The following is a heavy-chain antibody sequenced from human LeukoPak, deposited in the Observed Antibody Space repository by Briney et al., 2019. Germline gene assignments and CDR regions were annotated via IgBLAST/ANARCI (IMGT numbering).Heavy chain of an antibody. D-gene: IGHD2-15*01. CDR3: ARVRDCSGGICSDAFDI. CDR2: INPSGGST. CDR1: GYTFTSYY. J-gene: IGHJ3*02. V-gene: IGHV1-46*01. Sequence: ASVKVSCKASGYTFTSYYMHWVRQAPGQVLEWMGIINPSGGSTSYAQKFQGRVTMTRDTSTSTVYMELSSLRSEDTAVYYCARVRDCSGGICSDAFDIWGQGTMVTVSS.